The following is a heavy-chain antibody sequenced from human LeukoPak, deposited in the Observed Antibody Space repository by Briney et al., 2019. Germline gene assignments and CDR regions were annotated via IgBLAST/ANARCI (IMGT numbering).Heavy chain of an antibody. CDR3: ARGTIGSYSSVHD. J-gene: IGHJ1*01. D-gene: IGHD1-26*01. CDR2: INPKSGGT. V-gene: IGHV1-2*02. Sequence: ASVKVSCKASGYTFTGYYMHWVRQAPGQGLEWVGWINPKSGGTDYAQRLQGRVTMTTDASIATAYMELSRLTSDDTAVYFCARGTIGSYSSVHDWGQGTLVTVSS. CDR1: GYTFTGYY.